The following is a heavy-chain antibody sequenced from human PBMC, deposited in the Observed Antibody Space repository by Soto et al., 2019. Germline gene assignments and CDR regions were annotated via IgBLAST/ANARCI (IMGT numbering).Heavy chain of an antibody. Sequence: SVKVSCKASGGTFSSYAISWVRQAPGQGLEWMGGIIPIFGTANYAQKFQGRVTITTDESTSTAYMELSSLRSEDTAVYYCARGYTRPEYYDILSGYSLDWFDPWGQGTLVTVSS. D-gene: IGHD3-9*01. CDR1: GGTFSSYA. CDR2: IIPIFGTA. V-gene: IGHV1-69*05. J-gene: IGHJ5*01. CDR3: ARGYTRPEYYDILSGYSLDWFDP.